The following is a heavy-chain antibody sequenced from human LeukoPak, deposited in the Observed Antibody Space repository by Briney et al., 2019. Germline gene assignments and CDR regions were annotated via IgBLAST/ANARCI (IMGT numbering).Heavy chain of an antibody. D-gene: IGHD3-16*01. J-gene: IGHJ4*02. Sequence: GASVKVSCKASGYTFTSYGISWVRQAPGQGLEWMGWISAYNGSTNYAQKSQGRVTMTTDTSTSTAYMELRSLRSDDTAVYYCARDLYMGVLDYWGQGTLVTVSS. CDR3: ARDLYMGVLDY. CDR2: ISAYNGST. V-gene: IGHV1-18*04. CDR1: GYTFTSYG.